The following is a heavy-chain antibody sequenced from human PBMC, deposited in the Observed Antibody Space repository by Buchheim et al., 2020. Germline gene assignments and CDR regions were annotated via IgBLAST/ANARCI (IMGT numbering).Heavy chain of an antibody. J-gene: IGHJ5*02. D-gene: IGHD2-2*01. Sequence: QVQLVESGGGVVQPGRSLRLSCAASGFTFSSYGMHWVRQAPGKGLEWVAVIWYDGSNKYYADSVKGRFTISRDNSKNKLYLQMNSLRAEDTAVYYCAREYCSSTSCYGDNWFDPGGQGTL. CDR3: AREYCSSTSCYGDNWFDP. CDR2: IWYDGSNK. CDR1: GFTFSSYG. V-gene: IGHV3-33*01.